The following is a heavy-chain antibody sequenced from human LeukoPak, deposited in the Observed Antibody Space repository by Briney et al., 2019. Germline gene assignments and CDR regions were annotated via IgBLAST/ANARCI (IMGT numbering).Heavy chain of an antibody. D-gene: IGHD2-2*01. Sequence: ASVKVSCKASGGTFSSYAISWVRQAPGQGREWMGRIIPILGIANYTQKFQGRGTITADKSTGTAYMELRSLRSEDAAVYYCGRDHGCSSTSCYVRDNYYGMDVWGQGTTVTVSS. CDR3: GRDHGCSSTSCYVRDNYYGMDV. J-gene: IGHJ6*02. V-gene: IGHV1-69*04. CDR1: GGTFSSYA. CDR2: IIPILGIA.